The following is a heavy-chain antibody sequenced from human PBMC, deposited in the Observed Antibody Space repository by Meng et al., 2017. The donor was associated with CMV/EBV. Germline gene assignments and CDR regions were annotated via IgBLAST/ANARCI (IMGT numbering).Heavy chain of an antibody. Sequence: SCGDSGFTFSSYAMHWVRQAPGKGLEWVAVISYDGSNKYYADSVKGRFTISRDNSKNTLYLQMNSLRAEDTAVYYCARGLSGSYFDYWGQGTLVTVSS. CDR2: ISYDGSNK. CDR1: GFTFSSYA. J-gene: IGHJ4*02. CDR3: ARGLSGSYFDY. V-gene: IGHV3-30*04. D-gene: IGHD1-26*01.